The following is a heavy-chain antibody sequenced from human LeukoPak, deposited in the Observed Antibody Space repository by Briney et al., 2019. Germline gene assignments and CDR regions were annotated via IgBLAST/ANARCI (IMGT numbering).Heavy chain of an antibody. J-gene: IGHJ4*02. CDR2: ISGSGGST. Sequence: QPGGSLRLSCAASGLTFSSYAMSWVRQAPGKGLEWVSAISGSGGSTYYADSVKGRFTISRDNSKNTLYLQMNSLRAEDTAVYYCAKDPKTYGSGSYYKEDYWGQGTLVTVSS. CDR3: AKDPKTYGSGSYYKEDY. CDR1: GLTFSSYA. V-gene: IGHV3-23*01. D-gene: IGHD3-10*01.